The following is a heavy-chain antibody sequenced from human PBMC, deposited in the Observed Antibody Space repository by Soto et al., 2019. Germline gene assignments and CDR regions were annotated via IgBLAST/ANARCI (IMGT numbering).Heavy chain of an antibody. CDR3: ARGLPNYSSFDS. CDR2: VSSDGSST. J-gene: IGHJ4*02. V-gene: IGHV3-74*01. Sequence: EVQLVESGGGLVQPGASLRLSCAASGFTFSSYWMHWIRQAPGKGLVWVSRVSSDGSSTVYANSVKGRLTISRDNAKNTLYLQMNSLSDEDTAVYYCARGLPNYSSFDSWDQGTLVTVSS. D-gene: IGHD4-4*01. CDR1: GFTFSSYW.